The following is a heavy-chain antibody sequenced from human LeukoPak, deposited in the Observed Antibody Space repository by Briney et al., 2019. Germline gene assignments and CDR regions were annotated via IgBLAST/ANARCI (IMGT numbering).Heavy chain of an antibody. D-gene: IGHD1-26*01. CDR1: GGSVNSGTYY. V-gene: IGHV4-61*01. J-gene: IGHJ6*02. Sequence: PSETLSLTCTVSGGSVNSGTYYWSWIRQPPGKGLEWIGYVSYSGTPDYNPSLKSRATISLDTSRNQFSLQLSSVTAADTAEYYCARQKWDRLTYYYYGMDVWGQGTTVTVSS. CDR2: VSYSGTP. CDR3: ARQKWDRLTYYYYGMDV.